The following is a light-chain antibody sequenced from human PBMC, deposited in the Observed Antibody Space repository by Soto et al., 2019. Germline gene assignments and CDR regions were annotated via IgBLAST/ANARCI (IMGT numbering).Light chain of an antibody. CDR2: AVT. Sequence: QSVLTQPPSATGSPGQSVTISCTGTSSDVGGYKYVSWYQQQPGKAPKLMIYAVTKRPSGVPDRFSGSKSGNTASLTVSGLQTEDEADYYCSAYGGRNKKVMFGGGTKLTVL. V-gene: IGLV2-8*01. CDR1: SSDVGGYKY. CDR3: SAYGGRNKKVM. J-gene: IGLJ3*02.